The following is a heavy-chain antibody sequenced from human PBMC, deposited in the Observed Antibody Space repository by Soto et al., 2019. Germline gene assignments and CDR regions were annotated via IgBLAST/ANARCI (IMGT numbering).Heavy chain of an antibody. CDR3: ARAGQYYDSSGYAN. Sequence: ASVKVSCKASGYSFCTSGISWVRQAPGQGLEWMGWISAYNGNTNYDQKLQDRATMTTDTSTNTAYLELRSLRSDDTAVYYCARAGQYYDSSGYANWGQGTLVTVSS. CDR2: ISAYNGNT. D-gene: IGHD3-22*01. J-gene: IGHJ4*02. CDR1: GYSFCTSG. V-gene: IGHV1-18*04.